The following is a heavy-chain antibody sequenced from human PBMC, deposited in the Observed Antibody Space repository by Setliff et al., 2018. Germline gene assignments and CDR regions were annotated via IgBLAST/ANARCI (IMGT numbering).Heavy chain of an antibody. V-gene: IGHV4-39*01. D-gene: IGHD3-22*01. CDR2: IYYSGRT. CDR3: ARLGSARYDSSGYYPDNWFDP. Sequence: SETLSLTCTVSGGSISSSSYYWGWIRQPPGKGLEWIGSIYYSGRTYYNPSLKSRVTISVDTSKNQFSLNLSSVTAADTAVYYCARLGSARYDSSGYYPDNWFDPWGQGTLVTVSS. J-gene: IGHJ5*02. CDR1: GGSISSSSYY.